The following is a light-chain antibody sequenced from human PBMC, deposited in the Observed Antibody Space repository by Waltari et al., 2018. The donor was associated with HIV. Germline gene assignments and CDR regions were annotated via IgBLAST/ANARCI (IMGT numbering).Light chain of an antibody. Sequence: QSVLTQRPSASGTPGQRVTISCSGSRSHIGSTTVSWYRQLPGTAPKLLMYNNKQRPSGVPDRFSGSKSGTSASLAISGLQSEDEANYYCAAWDDSLNGVVFGGGTKLTVL. V-gene: IGLV1-44*01. CDR1: RSHIGSTT. CDR3: AAWDDSLNGVV. CDR2: NNK. J-gene: IGLJ2*01.